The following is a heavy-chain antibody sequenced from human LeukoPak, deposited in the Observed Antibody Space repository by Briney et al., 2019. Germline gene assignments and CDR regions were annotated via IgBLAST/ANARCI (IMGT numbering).Heavy chain of an antibody. Sequence: EASVKVSCKAPGYTFTGYYMHWVRQAPGQGLEWMGWINANSVGTNYAQKFQGRVTMTRDTSISTAYMELSRLRAEDTAVYYCARVLGLRGYSYGYTHDAFDIWGQGTMVTVSS. CDR3: ARVLGLRGYSYGYTHDAFDI. V-gene: IGHV1-2*02. D-gene: IGHD5-18*01. CDR2: INANSVGT. J-gene: IGHJ3*02. CDR1: GYTFTGYY.